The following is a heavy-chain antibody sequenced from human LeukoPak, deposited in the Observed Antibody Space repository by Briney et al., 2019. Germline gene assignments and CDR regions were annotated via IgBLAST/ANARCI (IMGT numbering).Heavy chain of an antibody. Sequence: GGSLRLSCAASGFPFSGSWMDWVRQAPGKGMEWVANIKQDRSEKHYADSVKGRFTISRDNAKNSLFLQMSGRRAEDAAVYYCSRSLDYWGQGALVTVSS. J-gene: IGHJ4*02. CDR2: IKQDRSEK. CDR3: SRSLDY. CDR1: GFPFSGSW. V-gene: IGHV3-7*01.